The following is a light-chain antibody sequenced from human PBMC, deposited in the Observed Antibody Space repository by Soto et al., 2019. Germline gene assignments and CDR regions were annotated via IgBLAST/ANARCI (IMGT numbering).Light chain of an antibody. CDR3: QQYGSSPA. CDR2: DAS. V-gene: IGKV3-20*01. J-gene: IGKJ4*01. Sequence: EIVLTQSPGTLSLSPGERATLSCRASQSVSSGYLAWYQHKPGQAPRLLIYDASSRATGLPDRFSGSGSGTDFPLTISRLEPGDFAVYYCQQYGSSPAFGGGTKVEIK. CDR1: QSVSSGY.